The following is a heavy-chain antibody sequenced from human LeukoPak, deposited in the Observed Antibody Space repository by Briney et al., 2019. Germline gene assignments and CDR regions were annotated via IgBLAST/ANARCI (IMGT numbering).Heavy chain of an antibody. CDR2: IYHSGST. Sequence: SETLSLTCTVSGYSISSGYYWGWIRQPPGKGLEWIGSIYHSGSTHYNPSLKSRVTISVDTSKNHFSLKLSSLTVADTARYYCARVYSSTHNWFDTWGQGIQVTVSS. D-gene: IGHD6-19*01. J-gene: IGHJ5*02. V-gene: IGHV4-38-2*02. CDR1: GYSISSGYY. CDR3: ARVYSSTHNWFDT.